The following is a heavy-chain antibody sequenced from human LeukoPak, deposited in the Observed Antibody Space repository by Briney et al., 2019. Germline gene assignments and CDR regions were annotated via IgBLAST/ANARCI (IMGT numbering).Heavy chain of an antibody. Sequence: SVKVSCKASGYTFTSYAMNWVRQAPGQGREWMGWIIPIFGTANYAQKFQGRVTITTDESTSTAYMELSSLRSEDTAVYYCARDPAGGTKLPYFDYWGQGTLVTVSS. CDR1: GYTFTSYA. CDR3: ARDPAGGTKLPYFDY. D-gene: IGHD4-23*01. V-gene: IGHV1-69*05. CDR2: IIPIFGTA. J-gene: IGHJ4*02.